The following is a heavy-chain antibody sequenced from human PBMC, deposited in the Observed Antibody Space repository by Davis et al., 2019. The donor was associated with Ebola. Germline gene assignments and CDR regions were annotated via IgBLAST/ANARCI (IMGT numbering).Heavy chain of an antibody. Sequence: MPSETLSLTCTVSGGSISSGDYYWSWIRQPPGKGLEWIGYIYYSGSTYYNPSLKSRVTISVDTSKKQFSLKLSSVTAADTAVYYCARGNYYYGMDLWGQGTTVTVSS. V-gene: IGHV4-30-4*01. CDR3: ARGNYYYGMDL. CDR1: GGSISSGDYY. CDR2: IYYSGST. J-gene: IGHJ6*02.